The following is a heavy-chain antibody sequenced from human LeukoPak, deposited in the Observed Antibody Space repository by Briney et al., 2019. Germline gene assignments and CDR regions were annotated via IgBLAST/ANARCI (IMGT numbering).Heavy chain of an antibody. CDR2: VSGSSNI. Sequence: GGSLRLSCAASGXTFSSYTVNWVRQAPGEGLEWVSTVSGSSNIHYSDSVKGRFTISRDNARNSLYLQMNSLRDEDTAVYYCARDGLHTAHFDYWGQGTLVTVSS. J-gene: IGHJ4*02. D-gene: IGHD5-18*01. V-gene: IGHV3-48*02. CDR1: GXTFSSYT. CDR3: ARDGLHTAHFDY.